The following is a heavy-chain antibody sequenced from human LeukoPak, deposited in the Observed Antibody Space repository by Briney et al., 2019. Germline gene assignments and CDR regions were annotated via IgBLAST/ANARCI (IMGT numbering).Heavy chain of an antibody. V-gene: IGHV3-74*01. Sequence: PGGSLRLSCAASGFTLSTYWMHWVRQGPGKGLVWVSCINSDGSRTTYADSVKGRFTISRDNAKNTLYLQMNALRVEDTAVYYCARGSWAAADTNLDYWGQGTLVTVSS. CDR3: ARGSWAAADTNLDY. CDR1: GFTLSTYW. J-gene: IGHJ4*02. CDR2: INSDGSRT. D-gene: IGHD6-13*01.